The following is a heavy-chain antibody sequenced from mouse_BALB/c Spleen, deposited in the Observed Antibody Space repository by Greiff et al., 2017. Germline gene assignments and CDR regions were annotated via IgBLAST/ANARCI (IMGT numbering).Heavy chain of an antibody. CDR3: ARSPDGLDAMDY. D-gene: IGHD2-3*01. CDR1: GYTFTSYW. J-gene: IGHJ4*01. CDR2: IDPSDSYT. Sequence: QVQLQQPGAELVKPGASVKLSCKASGYTFTSYWMHWVKQRPGQGLEWIGEIDPSDSYTNYNQKFKGKATLTVDKSTSTAYMQLSSLTSEDSAVYYCARSPDGLDAMDYWGQGTSVTVSS. V-gene: IGHV1-69*02.